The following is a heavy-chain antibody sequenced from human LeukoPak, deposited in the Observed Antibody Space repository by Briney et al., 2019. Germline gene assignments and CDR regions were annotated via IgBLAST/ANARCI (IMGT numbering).Heavy chain of an antibody. J-gene: IGHJ3*02. CDR1: GGSISSSSYY. D-gene: IGHD6-19*01. V-gene: IGHV4-39*01. CDR2: IYYSGSI. CDR3: ARRGRAVAYEDAFDI. Sequence: SETLSLTCTVSGGSISSSSYYWGWIRQPPGKGLEWIGNIYYSGSIYYNPSLKSRVTISVDTSKNQFSLKLSSVTAADTAVYFCARRGRAVAYEDAFDIWGQGTMVTVSS.